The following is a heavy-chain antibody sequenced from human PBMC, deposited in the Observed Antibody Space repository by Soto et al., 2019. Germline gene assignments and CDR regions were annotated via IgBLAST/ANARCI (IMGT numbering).Heavy chain of an antibody. V-gene: IGHV1-8*01. CDR3: ARTAHCSGGSCPRGVPVDAFDI. Sequence: ASVKVSCKASGYTFTSYDINWVRQATGQGLEWMGWMNPNSGNTGYAQKFQGRVTMTRNTSISTAYMELSSLRSEDTAVYYCARTAHCSGGSCPRGVPVDAFDIWGQRTMVTVSS. J-gene: IGHJ3*02. CDR1: GYTFTSYD. D-gene: IGHD2-15*01. CDR2: MNPNSGNT.